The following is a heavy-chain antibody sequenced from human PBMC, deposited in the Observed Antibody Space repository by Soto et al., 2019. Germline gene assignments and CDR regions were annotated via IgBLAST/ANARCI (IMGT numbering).Heavy chain of an antibody. V-gene: IGHV5-51*01. J-gene: IGHJ6*02. CDR2: IFPGDSET. D-gene: IGHD3-3*01. CDR3: ARQDDSGVDV. Sequence: GESLKISCKGSGYRFTNYWIGWVRQRPGNGLEWMGIIFPGDSETRYSPSFRGQVTISADKSISTAYLQWSSLKASDTAMYYCARQDDSGVDVWGQGTTATVSS. CDR1: GYRFTNYW.